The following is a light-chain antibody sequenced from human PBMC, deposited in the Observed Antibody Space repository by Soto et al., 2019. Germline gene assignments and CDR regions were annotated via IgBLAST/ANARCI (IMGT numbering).Light chain of an antibody. CDR1: QGISNW. J-gene: IGKJ5*01. CDR3: QQANSFPIT. V-gene: IGKV1-12*01. Sequence: DIQMTQSPSSVSAFVVDRFTITRRASQGISNWLAWYQQRPGKAPKLLIFAASSLQSGVPSRFSGSGSGSDFTLTISSLQPEDFATYYCQQANSFPITFGQGTRLEIK. CDR2: AAS.